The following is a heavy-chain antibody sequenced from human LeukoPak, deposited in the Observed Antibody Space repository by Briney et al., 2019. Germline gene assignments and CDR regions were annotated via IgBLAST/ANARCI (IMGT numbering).Heavy chain of an antibody. CDR1: GFTFNTYS. Sequence: GGSLRLSCTASGFTFNTYSMNWVRLAPGKGLEWVSGISHSSSATYYADSVKGRFTISRDNSKNTLYLQMNSLRAEDTAVYYCAKVVNSDYYYYFDYWGQGTLVTVSS. D-gene: IGHD3-22*01. CDR2: ISHSSSAT. J-gene: IGHJ4*02. CDR3: AKVVNSDYYYYFDY. V-gene: IGHV3-23*01.